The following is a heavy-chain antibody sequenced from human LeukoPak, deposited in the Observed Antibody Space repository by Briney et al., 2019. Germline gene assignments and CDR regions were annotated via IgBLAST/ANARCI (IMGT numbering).Heavy chain of an antibody. D-gene: IGHD3-22*01. CDR1: GFTVSSNY. CDR2: IYYNGSP. CDR3: ARLYYDSSGYYWFDP. Sequence: KPGGSLRLSCAASGFTVSSNYMSWVRQPPGKGPEWIASIYYNGSPYYNPSLKSRVTLSVDTSKNQFSLKLSSVTATDMAVYYCARLYYDSSGYYWFDPWGQGTLVTVSS. V-gene: IGHV4-39*01. J-gene: IGHJ5*02.